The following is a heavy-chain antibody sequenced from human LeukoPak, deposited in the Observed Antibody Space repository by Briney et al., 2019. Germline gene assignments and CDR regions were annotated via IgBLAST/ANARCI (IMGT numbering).Heavy chain of an antibody. Sequence: ASVKVSCKASGYTFSHHGISWVRQAPGQGLEWMGWISCYNGDTMYAQNVQGRVTMTTGTSTRTAYMELRSLRSDDTAMYYCARDPSNSSGYHAHFDSWGQGTLVTVSS. CDR3: ARDPSNSSGYHAHFDS. V-gene: IGHV1-18*01. D-gene: IGHD3-22*01. J-gene: IGHJ4*02. CDR1: GYTFSHHG. CDR2: ISCYNGDT.